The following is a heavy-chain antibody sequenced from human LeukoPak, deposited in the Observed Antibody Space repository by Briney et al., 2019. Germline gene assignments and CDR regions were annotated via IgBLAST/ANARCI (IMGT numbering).Heavy chain of an antibody. CDR2: INPNSGGT. CDR3: ARGLSVGATNWFDP. D-gene: IGHD1-26*01. V-gene: IGHV1-2*02. J-gene: IGHJ5*02. CDR1: GYTFTGYY. Sequence: ASVKVSRKASGYTFTGYYMHWVRQAPGQGLEWMGWINPNSGGTNYAQKFQGRVTMTRDTSISTAYMELSRLRSDDTAVYYCARGLSVGATNWFDPWGQGTLVTVSS.